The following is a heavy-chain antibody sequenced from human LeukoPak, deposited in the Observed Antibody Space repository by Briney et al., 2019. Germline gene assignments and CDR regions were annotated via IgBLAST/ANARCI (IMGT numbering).Heavy chain of an antibody. V-gene: IGHV3-30*02. Sequence: PGGSLRLSCAASGFTFSSYGMHWVRQAPGKGLEWVAFIRYDGSNKYYADSVKGRFTISRDNSKNTLYLQMNSLRAEDTAVYYCARARPTDSGSPYYFDYWGQGTLVTVSS. CDR1: GFTFSSYG. D-gene: IGHD1-26*01. CDR3: ARARPTDSGSPYYFDY. CDR2: IRYDGSNK. J-gene: IGHJ4*02.